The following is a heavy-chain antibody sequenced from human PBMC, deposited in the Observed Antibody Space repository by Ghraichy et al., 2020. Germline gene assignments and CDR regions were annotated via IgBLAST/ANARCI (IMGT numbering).Heavy chain of an antibody. CDR3: ARFVGWNWGYYYYGMDV. D-gene: IGHD7-27*01. CDR2: INHSGST. V-gene: IGHV4-34*01. J-gene: IGHJ6*02. Sequence: SETLSLTCAVYGGSFSGYYWSWIRQPPGKGLEWIGEINHSGSTNYNPSLKSRVTISVDTSKNQFSLKLSSVTAADTAVYYCARFVGWNWGYYYYGMDVWGQGTTVTVSS. CDR1: GGSFSGYY.